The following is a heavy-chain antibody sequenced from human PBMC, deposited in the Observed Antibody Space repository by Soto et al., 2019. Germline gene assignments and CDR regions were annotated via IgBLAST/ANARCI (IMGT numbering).Heavy chain of an antibody. D-gene: IGHD6-13*01. Sequence: GESLKISCKGSGYSFTSYWIGWVRQMPGKGLEWMGIIYPGDSDTRYSPSFQGQVTISADKSISTAYLQWSSLKASDTAMYYCAGPYSSSFTSGEYFQHWGQGTLVTVSS. CDR3: AGPYSSSFTSGEYFQH. J-gene: IGHJ1*01. CDR1: GYSFTSYW. V-gene: IGHV5-51*01. CDR2: IYPGDSDT.